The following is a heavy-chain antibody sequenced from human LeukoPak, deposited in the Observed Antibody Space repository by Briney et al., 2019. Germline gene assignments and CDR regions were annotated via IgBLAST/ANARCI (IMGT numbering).Heavy chain of an antibody. V-gene: IGHV3-23*01. Sequence: PGGPLTLSCSATGFTFSAYAFSWVRQAPGKGLEWVSAISSGGDRTYYVDSVVGRFTISRDTSKNLLLLHMSSLRGEDAAMYYCTREAVASGYGYDWGQGTLVTVSS. J-gene: IGHJ4*02. D-gene: IGHD5-18*01. CDR3: TREAVASGYGYD. CDR2: ISSGGDRT. CDR1: GFTFSAYA.